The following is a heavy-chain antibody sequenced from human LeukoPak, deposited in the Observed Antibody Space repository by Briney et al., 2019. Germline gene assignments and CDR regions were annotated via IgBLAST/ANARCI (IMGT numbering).Heavy chain of an antibody. D-gene: IGHD2-15*01. CDR1: GFPLSSYS. CDR3: VRVKGSYFDY. V-gene: IGHV3-48*01. Sequence: PGGSLRLSCAASGFPLSSYSINWVRQAPGKGLEWVSYISCSGSAIYYVDSVKGRFTVSRDNAKNSLFLQMNSPRAEDTAVYYCVRVKGSYFDYWGQGALVTVSS. CDR2: ISCSGSAI. J-gene: IGHJ4*02.